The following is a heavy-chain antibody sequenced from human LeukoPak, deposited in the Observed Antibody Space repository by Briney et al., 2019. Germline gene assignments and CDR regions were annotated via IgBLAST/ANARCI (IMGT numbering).Heavy chain of an antibody. V-gene: IGHV3-49*04. Sequence: GGSLRLSCTASGFTFGDYAMSWVRKGPGKGLEWVGFIRSKAYGGTTEYAASVKGRFTISRDDSKSIAYLQMNILKTDDTAVYYCTRALIVGATTPDYWGQGTLVTVSS. CDR3: TRALIVGATTPDY. CDR2: IRSKAYGGTT. D-gene: IGHD1-26*01. J-gene: IGHJ4*02. CDR1: GFTFGDYA.